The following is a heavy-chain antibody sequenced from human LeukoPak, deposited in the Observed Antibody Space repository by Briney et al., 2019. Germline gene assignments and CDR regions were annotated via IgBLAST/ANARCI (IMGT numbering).Heavy chain of an antibody. V-gene: IGHV1-69*04. D-gene: IGHD2-8*01. CDR2: IIPILGIA. Sequence: ASVKVSCKASGYTFTSYGISWVRQAPGQGLEWMGRIIPILGIANYAQKFQGRVTITADKSTSTAYMELSSLRSEDTAVYYCARANRTIYYYYGMDVWGQGTTVTVSS. CDR3: ARANRTIYYYYGMDV. CDR1: GYTFTSYG. J-gene: IGHJ6*02.